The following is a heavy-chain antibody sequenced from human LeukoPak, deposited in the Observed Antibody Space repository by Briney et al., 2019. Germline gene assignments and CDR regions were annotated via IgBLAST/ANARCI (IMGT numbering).Heavy chain of an antibody. D-gene: IGHD2-15*01. CDR3: ARGIVVVVAASFRLAGVPMDV. CDR2: ISSAGRYI. Sequence: PGGSLRLSCAASGFTFGRHSLNWVRQAPGKGLEWVSSISSAGRYIFYADSVKGRFTISRDNAKNSLYLQMNSLRAEDMAVYYCARGIVVVVAASFRLAGVPMDVWGKGTTVTVSS. J-gene: IGHJ6*03. V-gene: IGHV3-21*01. CDR1: GFTFGRHS.